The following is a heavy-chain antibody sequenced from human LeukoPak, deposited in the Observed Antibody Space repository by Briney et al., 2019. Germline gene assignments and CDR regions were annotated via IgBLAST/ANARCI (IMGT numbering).Heavy chain of an antibody. J-gene: IGHJ4*02. Sequence: GGSLRLSCAASGFTFSGYTMNCVRHSRGGGVEGVSSISSSSSSIYYADSVKRRFTISRDNAKNSLSLQMHSVRAEDAAVYYCARSGYHSTDVIFFDYWRQGTVVTVSS. D-gene: IGHD1-1*01. V-gene: IGHV3-21*01. CDR2: ISSSSSSI. CDR1: GFTFSGYT. CDR3: ARSGYHSTDVIFFDY.